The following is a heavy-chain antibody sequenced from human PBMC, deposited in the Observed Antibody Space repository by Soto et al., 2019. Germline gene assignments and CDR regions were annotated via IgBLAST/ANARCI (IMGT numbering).Heavy chain of an antibody. D-gene: IGHD6-25*01. J-gene: IGHJ5*02. CDR3: ARRSAAGP. CDR2: INHSGST. CDR1: GGSFSGYY. V-gene: IGHV4-34*01. Sequence: QVQLQQWGAGLLKPSETLSLTCAVYGGSFSGYYWSWIRQPPGKGLEWIGEINHSGSTNYNPSLKSQAPISVDPSKNQFSLKLSSVTAADTAVYYCARRSAAGPWGQGTLVTVSS.